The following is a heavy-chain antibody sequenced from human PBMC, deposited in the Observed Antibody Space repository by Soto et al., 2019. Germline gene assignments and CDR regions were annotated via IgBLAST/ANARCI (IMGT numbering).Heavy chain of an antibody. Sequence: ASVKVSCKASGYTFTRYDISWVRQAPGQGLEWMGWINSYNGYTNYAQKFQGRVTMTTDTSTSTAYMELRSLRSDDTAVYYCAIEALRWFGELLHRTPGMDVWGQGTTVTVSS. CDR3: AIEALRWFGELLHRTPGMDV. CDR1: GYTFTRYD. D-gene: IGHD3-10*01. V-gene: IGHV1-18*01. CDR2: INSYNGYT. J-gene: IGHJ6*02.